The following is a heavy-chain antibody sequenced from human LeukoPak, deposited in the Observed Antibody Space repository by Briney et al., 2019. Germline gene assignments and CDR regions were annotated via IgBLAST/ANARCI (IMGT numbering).Heavy chain of an antibody. V-gene: IGHV3-21*01. CDR1: GFTFSNSW. D-gene: IGHD6-19*01. CDR3: ARDRLGSGWGSPGY. CDR2: ISSSSSYI. Sequence: GGSLRLSCAASGFTFSNSWMSWVRQAPGKGLEWVSSISSSSSYIYYADSVKGRFTISRDNAKNSLYLQMNSLRAEDTAVYYCARDRLGSGWGSPGYWGQGTLVTVSS. J-gene: IGHJ4*02.